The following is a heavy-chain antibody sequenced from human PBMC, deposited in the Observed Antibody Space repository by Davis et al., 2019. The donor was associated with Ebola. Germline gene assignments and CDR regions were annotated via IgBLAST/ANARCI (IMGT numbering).Heavy chain of an antibody. CDR2: VYHSGSS. CDR1: GYSISSGYY. CDR3: ARGVFGYTVTILLYYYGMDV. D-gene: IGHD4-17*01. Sequence: MPSETLSLTCSVSGYSISSGYYWGWIRQPPGKGLEWIGSVYHSGSSFYNPSLKSRVSIAVDTSKNQFSLKLSSVTAADTAVYYCARGVFGYTVTILLYYYGMDVWGKGTTVTVSS. V-gene: IGHV4-38-2*02. J-gene: IGHJ6*04.